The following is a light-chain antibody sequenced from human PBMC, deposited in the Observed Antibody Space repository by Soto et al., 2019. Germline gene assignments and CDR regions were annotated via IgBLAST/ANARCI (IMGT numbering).Light chain of an antibody. CDR1: QSVSDN. J-gene: IGKJ4*01. CDR3: QQYNNWPLA. Sequence: EIVMTQSPATLSVSPGERATLSCRANQSVSDNLAWYQQRLGQAPRLLIYGASTRATGIPARFSGSGSGTEFTLTISSLQSEDFAVYYCQQYNNWPLAFGGATKVEIK. CDR2: GAS. V-gene: IGKV3-15*01.